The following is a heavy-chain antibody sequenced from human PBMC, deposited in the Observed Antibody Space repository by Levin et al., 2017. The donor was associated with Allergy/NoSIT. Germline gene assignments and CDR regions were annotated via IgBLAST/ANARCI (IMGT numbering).Heavy chain of an antibody. CDR3: ARQDYSSRGDY. V-gene: IGHV5-10-1*01. Sequence: GASVKVSCKGSGYSFTSYWISWVRQMPGKGLEWMGRIDPSDSYTNYSPSFHGHVTISADKSISTAYLQWSSLKASDTAMYYCARQDYSSRGDYWGQGTLVTVSS. CDR1: GYSFTSYW. J-gene: IGHJ4*02. CDR2: IDPSDSYT. D-gene: IGHD6-13*01.